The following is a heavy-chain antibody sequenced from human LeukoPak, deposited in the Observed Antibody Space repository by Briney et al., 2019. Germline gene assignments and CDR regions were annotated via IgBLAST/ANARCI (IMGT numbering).Heavy chain of an antibody. CDR2: IYTSGST. CDR3: ARVAGTGGVWYYYMDV. D-gene: IGHD2-8*02. CDR1: GGSISSYY. J-gene: IGHJ6*03. V-gene: IGHV4-4*07. Sequence: SETLSLTCTVSGGSISSYYWSWIRQPAGKGLEWIGRIYTSGSTNYNPSLKSRVTMSVDTSKNQLSLKLSSVTAADTAVYYCARVAGTGGVWYYYMDVWGKGTTVTVSS.